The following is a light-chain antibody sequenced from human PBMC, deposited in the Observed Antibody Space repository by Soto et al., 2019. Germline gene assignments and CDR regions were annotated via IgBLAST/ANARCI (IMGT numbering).Light chain of an antibody. CDR3: QTWGSGIHVV. CDR1: SGHSSYA. Sequence: QPVLTQSPSASASLGASVKLTCTLSSGHSSYAIAWHQQQPEKGPRYLMRLNSDGSHSKGDGIPDRFSGSSSGAERYLTISSLQSVDEADYYCQTWGSGIHVVFGGGTKVTVL. V-gene: IGLV4-69*01. CDR2: LNSDGSH. J-gene: IGLJ2*01.